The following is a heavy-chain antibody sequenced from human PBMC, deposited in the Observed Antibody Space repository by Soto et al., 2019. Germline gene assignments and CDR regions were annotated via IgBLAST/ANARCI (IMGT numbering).Heavy chain of an antibody. D-gene: IGHD2-2*01. CDR2: IYYSGST. Sequence: QLQRQESGPGLVKPSETLSLTCTVSGGSISSSSYYWGWIRQPPGKGLEWIGSIYYSGSTYYNPSLKSRVTISVDTSKNQFSLKLSSVTAADTAVYYCARQEDIVVVPAAMSFDYWGQGTLVTVSS. CDR1: GGSISSSSYY. J-gene: IGHJ4*02. CDR3: ARQEDIVVVPAAMSFDY. V-gene: IGHV4-39*01.